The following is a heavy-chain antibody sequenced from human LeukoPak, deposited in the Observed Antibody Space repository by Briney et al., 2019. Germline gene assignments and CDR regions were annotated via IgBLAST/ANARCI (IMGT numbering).Heavy chain of an antibody. Sequence: AGGSLRLSCAASGFTFSSYSMNWVRQAPGKGLEWVSYISSSSSTIYYADSVKGRFTISRDNAKNSLYLQMNSLRAEDTAVYSCARDGSGSYYYYYYMDVWGKGTTVTVSS. CDR2: ISSSSSTI. D-gene: IGHD1-26*01. J-gene: IGHJ6*03. CDR3: ARDGSGSYYYYYYMDV. CDR1: GFTFSSYS. V-gene: IGHV3-48*01.